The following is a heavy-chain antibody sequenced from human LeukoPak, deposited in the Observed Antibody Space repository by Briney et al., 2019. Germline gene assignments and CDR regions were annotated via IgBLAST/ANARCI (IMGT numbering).Heavy chain of an antibody. J-gene: IGHJ4*02. Sequence: GGSLRLSCAASGFTFSTYAMSWVRQAPGKGLEWVSAISGSGGSTYYADSVKGRFTISRDNSKNTLYLQMNSLRAEDTAVYYCAKTQVGATIYFDYWGQGTLVTVSS. V-gene: IGHV3-23*01. CDR2: ISGSGGST. CDR3: AKTQVGATIYFDY. D-gene: IGHD1-26*01. CDR1: GFTFSTYA.